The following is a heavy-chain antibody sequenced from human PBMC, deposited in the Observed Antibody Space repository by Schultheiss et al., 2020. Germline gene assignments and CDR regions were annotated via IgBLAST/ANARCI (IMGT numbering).Heavy chain of an antibody. CDR3: AKENVCFYCSSTSPDFDY. D-gene: IGHD2-2*01. CDR1: GGSISSGGYY. Sequence: SETLSLTCTVSGGSISSGGYYWSWIRQHPGKGLEWIGYIDFSGSTYYNPSLKSRVTISVDKSKNQFSLKLSSVTAADTAVYYCAKENVCFYCSSTSPDFDYWGQGTLVTVSS. J-gene: IGHJ4*02. V-gene: IGHV4-31*03. CDR2: IDFSGST.